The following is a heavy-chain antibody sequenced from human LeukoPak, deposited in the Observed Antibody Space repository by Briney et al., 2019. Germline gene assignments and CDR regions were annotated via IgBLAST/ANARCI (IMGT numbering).Heavy chain of an antibody. J-gene: IGHJ4*02. Sequence: GGSLRLSCAASGFTFSTCVIHWVRQAPGKGLEWVALIWHDGSNKYYGDSVKDRFTISRDNSKNTLYLQMDSLRDEDTAVYYCARDRGYTYGHPLDYWGQGTLVTVSS. CDR3: ARDRGYTYGHPLDY. D-gene: IGHD5-18*01. CDR1: GFTFSTCV. V-gene: IGHV3-33*01. CDR2: IWHDGSNK.